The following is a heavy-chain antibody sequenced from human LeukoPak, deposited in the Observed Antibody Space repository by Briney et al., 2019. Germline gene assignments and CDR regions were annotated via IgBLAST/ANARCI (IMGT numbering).Heavy chain of an antibody. CDR1: GFTFSSYG. CDR2: IRYDGSNK. D-gene: IGHD4-17*01. J-gene: IGHJ4*02. Sequence: PGGSLRLSCAASGFTFSSYGMHWVRQAPGKGLEWVAFIRYDGSNKYYADSVKGRFTISRDNSKNTLYLQMNSLRAEDTAVFYCARDTVTTSRSFDYWGQGTLVTVSS. V-gene: IGHV3-30*02. CDR3: ARDTVTTSRSFDY.